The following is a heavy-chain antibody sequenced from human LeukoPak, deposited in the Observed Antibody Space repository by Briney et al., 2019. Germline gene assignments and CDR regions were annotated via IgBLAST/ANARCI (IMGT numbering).Heavy chain of an antibody. Sequence: GGSLRLSCVGSGVTISRYWMHWVRHAPGKGRVCVSRINTDGNTRNYADSVKGRFTISRDDAKNTMYLQMNSLRADDTAVYYCGRGRNTAASEWGQGILVTVSS. D-gene: IGHD5-18*01. V-gene: IGHV3-74*01. J-gene: IGHJ4*02. CDR2: INTDGNTR. CDR1: GVTISRYW. CDR3: GRGRNTAASE.